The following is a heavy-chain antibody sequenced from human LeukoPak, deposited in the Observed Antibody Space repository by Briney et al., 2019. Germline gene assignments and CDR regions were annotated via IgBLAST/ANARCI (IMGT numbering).Heavy chain of an antibody. CDR1: GFTVSGNY. D-gene: IGHD2-15*01. Sequence: PGGSLRLSCAAFGFTVSGNYMSWVRQAPGKGLEWVSVIYSGADTYYADSVKGRFTISRHSSQNTVYLQMNSLRAEDTAVYYCARAQYCSGGSCYSGTLGSWGQGTLVTVSS. CDR2: IYSGADT. V-gene: IGHV3-53*04. CDR3: ARAQYCSGGSCYSGTLGS. J-gene: IGHJ5*02.